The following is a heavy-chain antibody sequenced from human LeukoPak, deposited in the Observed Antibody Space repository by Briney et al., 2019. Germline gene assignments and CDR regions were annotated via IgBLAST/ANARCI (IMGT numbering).Heavy chain of an antibody. D-gene: IGHD3-22*01. Sequence: PGGSLRLSCAASGFTFSNAWMNWVRQAPGKGLEWVGRIKSKTDGGTTDYAAPVKGRFTISRDDSKNTLYLQVNSLKTEDTAVYYCTIRYDSSGYFDYWGQGTLVTVSS. CDR3: TIRYDSSGYFDY. CDR2: IKSKTDGGTT. CDR1: GFTFSNAW. J-gene: IGHJ4*02. V-gene: IGHV3-15*07.